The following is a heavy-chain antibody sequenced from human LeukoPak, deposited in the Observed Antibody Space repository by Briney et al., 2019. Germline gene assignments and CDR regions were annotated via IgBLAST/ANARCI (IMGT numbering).Heavy chain of an antibody. J-gene: IGHJ4*02. D-gene: IGHD1-26*01. CDR1: GFTVSSNY. V-gene: IGHV3-66*02. Sequence: GGSLRLSCAASGFTVSSNYMSWVRQAPGKGLEWVSVIYSGGSTYYADSVKGRFTISRDNSKNTLYLQMNGLRAEDTAVYYCARESGRSYSPDFDYWGQGTLVTVSS. CDR3: ARESGRSYSPDFDY. CDR2: IYSGGST.